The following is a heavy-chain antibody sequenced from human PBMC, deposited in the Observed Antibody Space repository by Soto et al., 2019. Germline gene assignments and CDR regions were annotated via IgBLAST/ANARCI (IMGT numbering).Heavy chain of an antibody. CDR1: GYTFTSYD. V-gene: IGHV1-8*01. D-gene: IGHD3-16*02. J-gene: IGHJ4*02. Sequence: QVQLVQSGAEVKKPGASVKVSCKASGYTFTSYDINWVRQATGQGLEWMGWMNPNSGNTGYAQKFQGRVTMTRNTSISTAYMELSSLRSEDTAVYYCARGAYYDYVWGSYRPIDYWGQGTLVTVSS. CDR3: ARGAYYDYVWGSYRPIDY. CDR2: MNPNSGNT.